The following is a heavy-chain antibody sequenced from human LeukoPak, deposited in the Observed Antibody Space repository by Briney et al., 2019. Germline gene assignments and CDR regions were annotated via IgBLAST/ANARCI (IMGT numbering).Heavy chain of an antibody. V-gene: IGHV1-8*01. CDR2: MNPHSGNT. J-gene: IGHJ6*03. CDR1: GYTFTSYD. D-gene: IGHD6-19*01. Sequence: ASVKVSCKASGYTFTSYDINWVRQATGQGLEWMGCMNPHSGNTGYAQKFQGRVTMTRNTSISTAYMELSSLRSEDTAVYYCARAGAVAGTKGGNGNYYYYYMDVWGKGTTVTISS. CDR3: ARAGAVAGTKGGNGNYYYYYMDV.